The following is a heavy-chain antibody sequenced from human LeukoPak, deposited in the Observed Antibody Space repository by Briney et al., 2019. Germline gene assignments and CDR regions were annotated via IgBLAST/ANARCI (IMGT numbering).Heavy chain of an antibody. D-gene: IGHD3-22*01. V-gene: IGHV4-30-4*08. CDR1: GGSISSGDYY. CDR3: PRVPTYYYDSSGYYLDH. CDR2: IYYSGST. J-gene: IGHJ4*02. Sequence: SETLSLTCTVSGGSISSGDYYWSWIRQPPGKGLEWIGYIYYSGSTYYNPSLKSRVTISVNTSKNQSSLKLSSVTAAGTAVYYCPRVPTYYYDSSGYYLDHWGQGTLVTVSS.